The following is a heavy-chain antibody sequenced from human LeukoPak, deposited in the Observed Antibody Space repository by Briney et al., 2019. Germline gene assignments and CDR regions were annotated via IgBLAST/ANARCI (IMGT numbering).Heavy chain of an antibody. V-gene: IGHV3-7*01. CDR2: IKQDGSDI. D-gene: IGHD1-26*01. CDR3: TRSGTYFFDC. Sequence: GGSLRLSCAASGFTFSNYWMSWVRQAPGKGLEWVANIKQDGSDIYYVDSVKGRFSISRDNAKNSLYLQMNSLRAEDTAVYYCTRSGTYFFDCWAQGTLVTVSS. J-gene: IGHJ4*02. CDR1: GFTFSNYW.